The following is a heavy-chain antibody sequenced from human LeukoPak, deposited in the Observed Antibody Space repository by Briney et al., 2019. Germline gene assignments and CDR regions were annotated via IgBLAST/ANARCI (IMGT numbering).Heavy chain of an antibody. CDR3: ARLSRLTLIRGVTGYHSLDV. Sequence: PSETLSLTCTVSGGSITNFYWSWIRHPPGGGLEYIGYIYYSGSTNYNPSLKSRVTISVDTSKNQFSLKLNSVSAADTAVYFCARLSRLTLIRGVTGYHSLDVWGKGTKVTVSS. CDR1: GGSITNFY. D-gene: IGHD3-10*01. J-gene: IGHJ6*04. V-gene: IGHV4-59*01. CDR2: IYYSGST.